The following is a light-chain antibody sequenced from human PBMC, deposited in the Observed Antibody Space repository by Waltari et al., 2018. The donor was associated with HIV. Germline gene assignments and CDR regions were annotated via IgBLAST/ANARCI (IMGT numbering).Light chain of an antibody. CDR2: EDS. V-gene: IGLV3-10*01. Sequence: SYELTQPPSVSVSPGQTARITCSGDALSKKYAYWYQQKSGQAPVLVIYEDSKRPSGIPERFSGSSSGMLATLTISGAQVEDEADYYCYSTDRSGNHGVFGGGTKLTVL. CDR3: YSTDRSGNHGV. J-gene: IGLJ3*02. CDR1: ALSKKY.